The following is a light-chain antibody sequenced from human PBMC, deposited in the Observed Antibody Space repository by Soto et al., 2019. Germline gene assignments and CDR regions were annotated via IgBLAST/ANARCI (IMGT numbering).Light chain of an antibody. J-gene: IGLJ2*01. CDR2: EVS. V-gene: IGLV2-14*01. CDR3: SSYTSSIVV. Sequence: QSALTQPASVSGSPGQSITISCTGTSSDVGGYNYVSWYQQHPGKAPKLMIYEVSNRPSGVSNRFSGSKSGNTASLTISGLQAEDEADYYCSSYTSSIVVLGGGTQLTVL. CDR1: SSDVGGYNY.